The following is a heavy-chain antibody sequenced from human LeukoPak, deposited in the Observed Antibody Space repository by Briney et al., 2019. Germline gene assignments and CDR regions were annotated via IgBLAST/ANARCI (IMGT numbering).Heavy chain of an antibody. Sequence: GGSLRLSCAASGFTFDDYAMHWIRQAPGKGLQWVSLISWDGGSTYYADSVKGRFTISRDNSKNSLYLQMNSLRAEDTAFYYCAKDIEPWNYYYGPLAFDIWGQGTMVTVSS. CDR1: GFTFDDYA. D-gene: IGHD3-10*01. J-gene: IGHJ3*02. CDR2: ISWDGGST. CDR3: AKDIEPWNYYYGPLAFDI. V-gene: IGHV3-43D*03.